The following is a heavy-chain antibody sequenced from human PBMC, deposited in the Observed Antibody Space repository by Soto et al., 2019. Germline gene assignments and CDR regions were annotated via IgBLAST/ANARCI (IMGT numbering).Heavy chain of an antibody. CDR1: GFIFSSFA. CDR2: IWYDGGNK. Sequence: PGGSLRLSCAASGFIFSSFAMHWVRQAPGKGLEWVAVIWYDGGNKYYADSVRGRFTISRDNSKNTLYLQMNSLRAEDTAVYYCARDKSGSYPYNWFDPWGQGTLVTVS. CDR3: ARDKSGSYPYNWFDP. D-gene: IGHD1-26*01. J-gene: IGHJ5*02. V-gene: IGHV3-33*01.